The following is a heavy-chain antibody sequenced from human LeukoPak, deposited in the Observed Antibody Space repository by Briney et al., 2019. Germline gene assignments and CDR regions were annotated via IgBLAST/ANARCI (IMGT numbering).Heavy chain of an antibody. CDR1: GGSISSYY. Sequence: TSSETLSLTCTVSGGSISSYYWSWIRQPPGKGLEWIGSIYYSGSTYYNPSLKSRVTISVDTSMNQFSLKLSSVTAADTAVYYCARRSAAGYFDYWGQGTLVTVSS. CDR3: ARRSAAGYFDY. V-gene: IGHV4-59*05. CDR2: IYYSGST. J-gene: IGHJ4*02. D-gene: IGHD6-13*01.